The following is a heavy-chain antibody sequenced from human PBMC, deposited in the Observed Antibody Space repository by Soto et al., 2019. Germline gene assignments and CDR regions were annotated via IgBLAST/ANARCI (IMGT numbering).Heavy chain of an antibody. Sequence: QVQLVQSGAEVKKPGSSVKVSCKASGGTFSSYAFSWVRQAPGQGLEWMGGIIPMFDTANYAQKFQDRVTISADASTSTAYMELSSLTSEDTAVYYCARSLTYYYETSGYYLGNIWGQGTLVNVSS. V-gene: IGHV1-69*01. CDR2: IIPMFDTA. D-gene: IGHD3-22*01. J-gene: IGHJ4*02. CDR3: ARSLTYYYETSGYYLGNI. CDR1: GGTFSSYA.